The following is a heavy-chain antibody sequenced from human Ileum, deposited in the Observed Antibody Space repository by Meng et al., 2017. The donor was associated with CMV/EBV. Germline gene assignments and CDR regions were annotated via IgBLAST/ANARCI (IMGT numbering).Heavy chain of an antibody. V-gene: IGHV3-23*01. Sequence: QLLESGGHLVPPGGSLTLACVASGFTFRTYALAWVRQAPGKGLEWVSTSGTGADTYYADSVKGRFTISRDSSKNTLDLQMHSLRAEDTAIYYCVPYSPPLRYFEYWGPGTLVTVSS. CDR1: GFTFRTYA. CDR2: SGTGADT. D-gene: IGHD4-17*01. CDR3: VPYSPPLRYFEY. J-gene: IGHJ4*02.